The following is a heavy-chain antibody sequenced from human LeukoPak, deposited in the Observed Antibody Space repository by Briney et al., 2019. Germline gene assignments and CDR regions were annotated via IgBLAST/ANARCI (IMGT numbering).Heavy chain of an antibody. CDR3: ARGLNWTPQPYFDY. Sequence: PSETLSLTCAVYGGTFSGYYWSWIRQPPGKGLEWIGEINHSGSTNYNPSLKSRVTISVDTSKNQFSLKLSSVTAADTAVYYCARGLNWTPQPYFDYWGQGTLVTVSS. V-gene: IGHV4-34*01. CDR1: GGTFSGYY. CDR2: INHSGST. D-gene: IGHD1-1*01. J-gene: IGHJ4*02.